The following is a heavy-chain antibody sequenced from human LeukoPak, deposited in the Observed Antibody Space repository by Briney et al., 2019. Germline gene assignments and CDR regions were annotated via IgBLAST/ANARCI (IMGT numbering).Heavy chain of an antibody. Sequence: GGSLRLSCAASGFTFSSYSMNWVRQAPGKGLEWVSSISSSSSYIYYADSVKGRFTISRDNAKNSLYLQMNSLRAEDTAVCYCARTIFGVVIEGAMDYWGQGTLVTVSS. D-gene: IGHD3-3*01. CDR2: ISSSSSYI. J-gene: IGHJ4*02. V-gene: IGHV3-21*01. CDR3: ARTIFGVVIEGAMDY. CDR1: GFTFSSYS.